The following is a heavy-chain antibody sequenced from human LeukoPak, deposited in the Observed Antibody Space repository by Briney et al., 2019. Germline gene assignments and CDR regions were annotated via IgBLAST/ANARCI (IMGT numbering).Heavy chain of an antibody. CDR3: AKIRESIWQACFDY. CDR2: ITPSGSIS. CDR1: GFTFSRHG. J-gene: IGHJ4*02. V-gene: IGHV3-23*01. Sequence: GGTLRLSCAASGFTFSRHGINWVRQAPGKGLEWVSGITPSGSISYYADSVKGRFTISRDNSKNTLYLQMNSLRAEDTAVYYCAKIRESIWQACFDYWGQGTLVTISS. D-gene: IGHD6-6*01.